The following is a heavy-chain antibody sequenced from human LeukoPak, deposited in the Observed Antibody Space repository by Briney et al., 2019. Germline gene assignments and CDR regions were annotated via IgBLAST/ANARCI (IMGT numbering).Heavy chain of an antibody. CDR3: ARDGSEGGYSGYFDY. CDR2: INPNSGGT. D-gene: IGHD5-12*01. V-gene: IGHV1-2*02. J-gene: IGHJ4*02. Sequence: ASGKVSCKASGGTFSSYAISWVRQAPGQGLEWMGWINPNSGGTNYAQKFQGRVTMTRDTSISTAYMELSRLRSYDTAVYYCARDGSEGGYSGYFDYWGQGTLVTVSS. CDR1: GGTFSSYA.